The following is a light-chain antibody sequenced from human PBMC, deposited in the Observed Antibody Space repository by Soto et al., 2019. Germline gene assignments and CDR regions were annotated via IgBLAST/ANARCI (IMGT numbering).Light chain of an antibody. Sequence: IQMTQSPSTLSASVGDRVTITCRASQSISSYLNWYQQKPGKAPKLLIYDAFSLESGVPSRFSGSGSGTEFTLTISSLQPDDFATYYCQQYNIYSWTFGQGTKVDIK. CDR1: QSISSY. J-gene: IGKJ1*01. CDR2: DAF. V-gene: IGKV1-5*01. CDR3: QQYNIYSWT.